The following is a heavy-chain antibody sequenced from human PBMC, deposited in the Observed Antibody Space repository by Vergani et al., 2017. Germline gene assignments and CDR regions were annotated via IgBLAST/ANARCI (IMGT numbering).Heavy chain of an antibody. V-gene: IGHV4-34*01. CDR1: GGSFSGYY. CDR3: ARGRVGADPGYAFDI. D-gene: IGHD1-26*01. Sequence: QVQLQQWGAGLLKPSETLSLTCAVYGGSFSGYYWSWIRQPPGKGLEGIGEINHSGSTNYNPSLKSRVTISEETSKNQFSLKLSSVTAADTAVYYCARGRVGADPGYAFDIWGQGTMVTVSS. CDR2: INHSGST. J-gene: IGHJ3*02.